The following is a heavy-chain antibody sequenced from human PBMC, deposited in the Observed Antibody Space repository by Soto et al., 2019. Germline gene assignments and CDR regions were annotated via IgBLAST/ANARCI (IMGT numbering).Heavy chain of an antibody. V-gene: IGHV1-18*01. CDR3: ARAYSPGLFDP. D-gene: IGHD2-15*01. CDR2: ISANNGNT. J-gene: IGHJ5*02. CDR1: GYTFTSYG. Sequence: QVQLVQSGAEVKKPGASVKVSCKASGYTFTSYGISWVRQAPGQGLQWMGWISANNGNTKYAQNFQGRVTMTTDTSTSTAYMELRSLRSDDTAVYYCARAYSPGLFDPWGQGTLVTVSS.